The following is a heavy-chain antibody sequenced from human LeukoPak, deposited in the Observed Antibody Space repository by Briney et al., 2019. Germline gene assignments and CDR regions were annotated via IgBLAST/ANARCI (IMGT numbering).Heavy chain of an antibody. J-gene: IGHJ4*02. D-gene: IGHD3-10*01. CDR2: ISGSGGST. V-gene: IGHV3-23*01. Sequence: GRSLRLSCAASGFTFSSYAMSWVRQAPGKGLEWVSAISGSGGSTYYADSVRGRFTISRDNSKNTLYLQMNSLRAEDTAVYYCAKMDRVSNPFDYWGQGTLVTVSS. CDR3: AKMDRVSNPFDY. CDR1: GFTFSSYA.